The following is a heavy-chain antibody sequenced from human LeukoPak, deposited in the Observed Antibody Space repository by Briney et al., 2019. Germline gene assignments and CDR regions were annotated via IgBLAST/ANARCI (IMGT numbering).Heavy chain of an antibody. D-gene: IGHD4-17*01. J-gene: IGHJ4*02. CDR3: ARLWLTTVTPISAFDY. V-gene: IGHV5-51*01. CDR1: GYSFTSYW. CDR2: IYPGDSDT. Sequence: GESLKISCKGSGYSFTSYWIGWVRQMPGKGLEWMGIIYPGDSDTRYSPSFQGQVTISADKSISTAYLQWSSLKASDTAMYYCARLWLTTVTPISAFDYWGQGTLVTVSS.